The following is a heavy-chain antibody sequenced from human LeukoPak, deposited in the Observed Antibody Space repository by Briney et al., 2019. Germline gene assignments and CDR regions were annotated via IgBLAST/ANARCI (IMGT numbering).Heavy chain of an antibody. CDR3: ARHGTAAGPFQL. CDR2: VYYSGTT. J-gene: IGHJ1*01. Sequence: SETLSLTCTVSGGSISSYYWSWIRQPPGKGLEWIEYVYYSGTTNYNPSLESRVTISVDTSKNQFSLKLTSVAAADTAVYYCARHGTAAGPFQLWGQGTLVTVSS. V-gene: IGHV4-59*08. CDR1: GGSISSYY. D-gene: IGHD2-21*02.